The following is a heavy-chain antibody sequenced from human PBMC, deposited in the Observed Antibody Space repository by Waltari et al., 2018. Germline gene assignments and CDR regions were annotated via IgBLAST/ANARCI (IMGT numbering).Heavy chain of an antibody. Sequence: EVQLLESGGGLVQPGGSLRLSCAASGFTFSSYAMRWVRQAPGKGLEWVSAISGSGGSTYYADSVKGRFTISRDNSKNTLYLQMNSLRAEDTAVYYCAKDDEIAVAGHYWGQGTLVTVSS. CDR2: ISGSGGST. CDR1: GFTFSSYA. J-gene: IGHJ4*02. D-gene: IGHD6-19*01. CDR3: AKDDEIAVAGHY. V-gene: IGHV3-23*01.